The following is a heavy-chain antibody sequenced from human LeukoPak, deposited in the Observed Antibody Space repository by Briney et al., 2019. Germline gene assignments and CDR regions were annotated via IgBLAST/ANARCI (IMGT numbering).Heavy chain of an antibody. CDR3: ARSSCPNNRCTYYLDY. J-gene: IGHJ4*02. CDR1: GITFSSSA. V-gene: IGHV3-23*01. Sequence: PGGSLRLSCAASGITFSSSAMSWVRQAPGKGLEWVSAISRSGETTVYADSMRGRFTMSRDNSKNTLYLQMNSLGAEDTAVYYCARSSCPNNRCTYYLDYWGQGTLVTVSS. CDR2: ISRSGETT. D-gene: IGHD2-8*01.